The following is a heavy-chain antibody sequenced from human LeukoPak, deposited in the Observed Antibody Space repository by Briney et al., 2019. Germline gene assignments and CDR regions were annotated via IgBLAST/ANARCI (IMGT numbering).Heavy chain of an antibody. V-gene: IGHV4-59*11. J-gene: IGHJ6*02. CDR2: IHYSGSS. CDR1: DGSITSHY. Sequence: SETLSLTCIVSDGSITSHYWSWIRRPPGKGLEWVGFIHYSGSSNYNPSLKSRVTISIDTSKNQFSLKLNSVTAADTAVYYCARDQDIQVRHHYSMDVWGQGTTVTVSS. D-gene: IGHD2-15*01. CDR3: ARDQDIQVRHHYSMDV.